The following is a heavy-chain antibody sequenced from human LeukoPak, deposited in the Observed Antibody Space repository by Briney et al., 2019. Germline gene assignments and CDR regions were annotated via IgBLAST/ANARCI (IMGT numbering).Heavy chain of an antibody. D-gene: IGHD5-18*01. CDR3: ARLRTAMASVYYGMDV. CDR2: IYPGDSDT. J-gene: IGHJ6*02. Sequence: GESLKISCQGSGYSFTSYWIGWVRQMPGKGLEWMGIIYPGDSDTRYSPSFQGQVTISADKSISTAYLQWSSLKASDTAMYCCARLRTAMASVYYGMDVWGQGTTVTVSS. V-gene: IGHV5-51*01. CDR1: GYSFTSYW.